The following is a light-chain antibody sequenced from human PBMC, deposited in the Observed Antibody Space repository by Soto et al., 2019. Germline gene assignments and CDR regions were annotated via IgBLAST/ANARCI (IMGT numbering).Light chain of an antibody. CDR2: DVS. CDR3: SSYTSSSTPYV. J-gene: IGLJ1*01. V-gene: IGLV2-14*01. Sequence: QSVLTQPASVTGSPGQSITISCTGTSSDFDGYNYVSWYQQHPGKAPKLMIYDVSNRPSGVSNRFSGSKSGNTASLTIFGLQAEDEADYYWSSYTSSSTPYVFGTGTKVTVL. CDR1: SSDFDGYNY.